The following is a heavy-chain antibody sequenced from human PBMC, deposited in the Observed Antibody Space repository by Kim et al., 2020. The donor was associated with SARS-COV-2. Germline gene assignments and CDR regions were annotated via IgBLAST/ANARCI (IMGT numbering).Heavy chain of an antibody. Sequence: GGSLRLSCAASGFTFSSYWMSWVRQAPGKGLEWVANIKQDGSEKYYVDSVKGRFTISRDNAKNSLYLQMNSLRAEDTAVYYCARLAGSGYRPSWFDPWGQGTLVTVSS. CDR3: ARLAGSGYRPSWFDP. CDR2: IKQDGSEK. D-gene: IGHD5-18*01. V-gene: IGHV3-7*01. J-gene: IGHJ5*02. CDR1: GFTFSSYW.